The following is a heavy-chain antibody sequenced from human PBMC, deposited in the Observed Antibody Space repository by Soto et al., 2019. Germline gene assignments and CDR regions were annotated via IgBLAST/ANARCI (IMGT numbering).Heavy chain of an antibody. Sequence: QVQLQESCPGLVKPSQTLSLTCTVSGGSISSGDYYWRWIRQPPGKGLEWIGYIYYSGRTYYNPYLTSRVTIAVDTSQNQCSLKLSSVTAADTAVDYCARFSGYDSAFDYWGQGSLVTVSS. J-gene: IGHJ4*02. CDR1: GGSISSGDYY. V-gene: IGHV4-30-4*01. CDR3: ARFSGYDSAFDY. D-gene: IGHD5-12*01. CDR2: IYYSGRT.